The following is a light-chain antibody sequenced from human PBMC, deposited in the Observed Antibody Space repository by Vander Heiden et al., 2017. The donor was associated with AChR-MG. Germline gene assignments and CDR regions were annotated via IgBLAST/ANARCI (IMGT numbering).Light chain of an antibody. CDR3: AAWDDSLSGYV. J-gene: IGLJ1*01. CDR2: RNN. Sequence: QSVPTLPPPPSGTPGPRVTISCSGSSSNIGSNYVAWYQHLPGTAPKLLIYRNNQRPSGVPARFSGAKSGASASLAISGLRSEEEADYYCAAWDDSLSGYVFGTGTKVTVL. CDR1: SSNIGSNY. V-gene: IGLV1-47*01.